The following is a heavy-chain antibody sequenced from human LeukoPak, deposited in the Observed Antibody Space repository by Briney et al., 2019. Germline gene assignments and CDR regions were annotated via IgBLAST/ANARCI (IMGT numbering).Heavy chain of an antibody. CDR1: GFTFDDYA. CDR2: ISWNSGSI. CDR3: AKDMIGSGSALDY. V-gene: IGHV3-9*01. Sequence: GGSLRLSCAASGFTFDDYAMHWVRQAPGKGLEWVSGISWNSGSIGYADSVKGRFTISRDNAKNSLYLQMNSLRAEDTALYYCAKDMIGSGSALDYWGQGVLVTVSS. D-gene: IGHD3-10*01. J-gene: IGHJ4*02.